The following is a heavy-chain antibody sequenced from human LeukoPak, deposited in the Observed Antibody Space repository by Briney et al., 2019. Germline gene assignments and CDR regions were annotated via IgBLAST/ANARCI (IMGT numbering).Heavy chain of an antibody. CDR1: GGTFSSYA. D-gene: IGHD3-10*01. Sequence: SVKVSCKASGGTFSSYAISWVRQAPGQGLEWMGGIIPIFGTANYAQKFQGRVTITTDESTSTAYMELSRLRSDDTAVYYCARGITMVRGVVISPRVWFDPWGQGTLVTVSS. V-gene: IGHV1-69*05. CDR2: IIPIFGTA. J-gene: IGHJ5*02. CDR3: ARGITMVRGVVISPRVWFDP.